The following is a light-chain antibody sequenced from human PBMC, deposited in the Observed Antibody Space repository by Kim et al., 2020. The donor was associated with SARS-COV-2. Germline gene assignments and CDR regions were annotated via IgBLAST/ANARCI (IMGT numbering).Light chain of an antibody. CDR3: ETWDSDTHV. CDR2: VESSGSY. Sequence: SVKLTCTLSSGHSGYIIALHQQQPGKAHRYLMKVESSGSYDKGSGVPDRFSGSSSGADRYLTISNLQSEDEADYYCETWDSDTHVFGTGTKVTVL. J-gene: IGLJ1*01. CDR1: SGHSGYI. V-gene: IGLV4-60*03.